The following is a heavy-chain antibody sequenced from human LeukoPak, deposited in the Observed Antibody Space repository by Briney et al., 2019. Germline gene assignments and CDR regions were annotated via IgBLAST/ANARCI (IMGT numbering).Heavy chain of an antibody. CDR2: ISAYNGNT. V-gene: IGHV1-18*01. Sequence: ASVKVSCKASGYTFTSYGISWVRQAPGQGLEWMGWISAYNGNTNYAQKLQGRVTMTTDTSTSTAYTELSRLRSDDTAVYYCARGPEYYYDSSGYYYYWGQGTLVTASS. D-gene: IGHD3-22*01. CDR1: GYTFTSYG. J-gene: IGHJ4*02. CDR3: ARGPEYYYDSSGYYYY.